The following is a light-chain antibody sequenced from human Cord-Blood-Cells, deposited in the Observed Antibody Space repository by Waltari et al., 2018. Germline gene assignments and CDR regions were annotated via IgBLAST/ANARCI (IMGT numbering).Light chain of an antibody. CDR3: QQRSNWPLT. CDR1: QSVSSY. J-gene: IGKJ4*01. CDR2: DAS. V-gene: IGKV3-11*01. Sequence: EIVLTQSPATLSLSPGERATLSCRASQSVSSYLAWYQQKPGKAPRVLIYDASNRATGIPARFSGSGSGTDFTLTISSLEPEDFAVYYWQQRSNWPLTFGGGTKVEIK.